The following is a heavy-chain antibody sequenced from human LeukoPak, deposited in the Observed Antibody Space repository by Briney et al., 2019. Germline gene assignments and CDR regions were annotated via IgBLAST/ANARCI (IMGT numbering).Heavy chain of an antibody. Sequence: AASVKVSCKASGGTFSSYAISWVRQAPGQGLEWMGGIIPIFGTANYAQKFQGRVTITTDESTSTAYMELSSLRSEDTAVYYCARGYSSSFLSAFDIWGQGTMVTVSS. D-gene: IGHD6-6*01. V-gene: IGHV1-69*05. CDR1: GGTFSSYA. CDR3: ARGYSSSFLSAFDI. J-gene: IGHJ3*02. CDR2: IIPIFGTA.